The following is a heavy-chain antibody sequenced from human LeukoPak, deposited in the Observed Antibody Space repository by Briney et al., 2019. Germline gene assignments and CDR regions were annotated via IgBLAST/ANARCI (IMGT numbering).Heavy chain of an antibody. CDR1: GASISSYY. CDR3: ARDSGTAFDP. CDR2: TYTSGST. J-gene: IGHJ5*02. Sequence: SETLSLTCTVSGASISSYYWSWVRQPAGKGLEWIGRTYTSGSTNYNPSLKRRVTMSVDTSKNQFSLKLSSVTAADTAVYYCARDSGTAFDPWGQGTLVTVSS. D-gene: IGHD1-1*01. V-gene: IGHV4-4*07.